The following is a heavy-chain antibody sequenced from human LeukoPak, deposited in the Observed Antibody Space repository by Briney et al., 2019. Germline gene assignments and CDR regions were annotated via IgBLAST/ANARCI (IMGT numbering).Heavy chain of an antibody. V-gene: IGHV3-30*19. CDR1: GFTFSSYG. J-gene: IGHJ5*02. D-gene: IGHD3-22*01. Sequence: GGSLRLSCAASGFTFSSYGMHWVRQAPGKGLEWVAVIWYDGSNKYYADSVKGRFTISRDNSKNTLYLQMNSLRAEDTAVYYCARDGHYYDSSGPNWFDPWGQGTLVPSPQ. CDR2: IWYDGSNK. CDR3: ARDGHYYDSSGPNWFDP.